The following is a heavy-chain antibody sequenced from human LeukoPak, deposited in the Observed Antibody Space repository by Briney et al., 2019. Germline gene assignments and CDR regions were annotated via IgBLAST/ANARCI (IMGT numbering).Heavy chain of an antibody. CDR2: IYSGGST. CDR3: ARGGSIVDYYGMDV. CDR1: GLTISSSG. V-gene: IGHV3-66*01. D-gene: IGHD2-21*01. J-gene: IGHJ6*02. Sequence: GGSLRLSCAASGLTISSSGMSWVRQAPGKGLEWVSVIYSGGSTYYADSVKGRFTISRDNSKNTLYLQMNSLRAEDTAVYYCARGGSIVDYYGMDVWGQGTTVTVSS.